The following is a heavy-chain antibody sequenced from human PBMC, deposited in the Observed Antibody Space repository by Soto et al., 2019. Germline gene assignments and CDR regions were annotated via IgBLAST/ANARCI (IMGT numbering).Heavy chain of an antibody. CDR1: GGTFSSYA. V-gene: IGHV1-69*13. CDR3: ARDPISGAAASLVGSFQH. D-gene: IGHD2-2*01. CDR2: IIPIFGTA. Sequence: ASVKVSCKASGGTFSSYAISWVRQAPGQGLEWMGGIIPIFGTANYAQKFQGRVTITADESTSTAYMELSSLRSEDTAVYYCARDPISGAAASLVGSFQHWGQGTLVTVSS. J-gene: IGHJ1*01.